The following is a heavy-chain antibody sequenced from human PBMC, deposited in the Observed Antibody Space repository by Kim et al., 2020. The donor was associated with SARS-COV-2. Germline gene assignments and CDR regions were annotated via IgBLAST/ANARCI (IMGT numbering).Heavy chain of an antibody. CDR3: AKGRLWFGESEYGC. J-gene: IGHJ4*02. D-gene: IGHD3-10*01. V-gene: IGHV3-30*02. Sequence: ADSVKGRFTISRDNSKNTLYLQMNSLRAEDTAVYYCAKGRLWFGESEYGCWGQGTLVTVSS.